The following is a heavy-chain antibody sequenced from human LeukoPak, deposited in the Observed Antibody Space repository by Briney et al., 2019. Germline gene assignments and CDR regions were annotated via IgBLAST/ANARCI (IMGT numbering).Heavy chain of an antibody. J-gene: IGHJ4*02. CDR3: ARSFLSVAAAATDY. V-gene: IGHV3-21*01. CDR2: ISSSSSYI. D-gene: IGHD6-13*01. CDR1: GFTFSSYS. Sequence: GGSLRLSCAASGFTFSSYSMNWVRQAPGKGLEWVSSISSSSSYIYYADSVKGRFTISRDNAKNSLYLQMNSLRAEDTAVYYCARSFLSVAAAATDYWGQGTLVTVSS.